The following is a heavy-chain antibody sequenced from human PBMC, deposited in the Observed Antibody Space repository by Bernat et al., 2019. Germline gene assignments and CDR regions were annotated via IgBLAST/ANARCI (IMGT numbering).Heavy chain of an antibody. Sequence: EVQLLESGGGLVQPGGSLRLSCAASGFTFSSYAMSWVRQAPGKGLEWVSTISGSGDTTYYPDSMKGRFTISRDNSKNTLYLQMNSLRAEDTAVYYCAKDPALIVADDWFDPWGQGTLVTVSS. V-gene: IGHV3-23*01. CDR2: ISGSGDTT. J-gene: IGHJ5*02. CDR3: AKDPALIVADDWFDP. D-gene: IGHD3-22*01. CDR1: GFTFSSYA.